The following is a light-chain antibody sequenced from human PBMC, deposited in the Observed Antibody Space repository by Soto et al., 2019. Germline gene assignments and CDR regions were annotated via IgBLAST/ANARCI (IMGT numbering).Light chain of an antibody. CDR2: KAS. CDR1: QTISSW. J-gene: IGKJ2*01. CDR3: QHYNSYSEA. V-gene: IGKV1-5*03. Sequence: IQMTQNPSTLSASVGDRVTITCRASQTISSWLAWYQQNPGKAPKLLIYKASTLKSGVPSRLSGSGSGTEFTLTISSLQPDDFATYYCQHYNSYSEAFGQRSK.